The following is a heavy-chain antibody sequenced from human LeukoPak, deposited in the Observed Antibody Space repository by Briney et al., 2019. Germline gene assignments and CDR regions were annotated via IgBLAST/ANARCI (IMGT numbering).Heavy chain of an antibody. CDR1: GFTFTANS. V-gene: IGHV3-48*01. CDR2: ISSTGNTI. Sequence: GGSLRLSCAASGFTFTANSMNWVRQAPGQGLEWLSYISSTGNTIYYADSVKGRFTISRDVAKNSLFLQMNTLRVEDTGVYYCVRGLINMWSSGWEPDHTWGQGTLVTVSS. CDR3: VRGLINMWSSGWEPDHT. D-gene: IGHD1-26*01. J-gene: IGHJ4*02.